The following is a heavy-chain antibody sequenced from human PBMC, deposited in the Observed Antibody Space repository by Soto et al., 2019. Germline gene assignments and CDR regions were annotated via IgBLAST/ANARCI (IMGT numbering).Heavy chain of an antibody. Sequence: EVQLLESGGRLVPPGGSLRLSCAGSRFSFSNYAMTWARQAPGEGLEWVSSITGSGGRTTYADSLKGRFTISRDNSKNILYLQMDILRADDTAVYYCSTDPNGDYIGAFDNWGQGTMVTVSS. CDR3: STDPNGDYIGAFDN. J-gene: IGHJ3*02. V-gene: IGHV3-23*01. D-gene: IGHD4-17*01. CDR2: ITGSGGRT. CDR1: RFSFSNYA.